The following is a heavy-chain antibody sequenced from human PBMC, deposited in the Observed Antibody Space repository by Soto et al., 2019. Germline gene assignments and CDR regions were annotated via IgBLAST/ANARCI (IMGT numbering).Heavy chain of an antibody. J-gene: IGHJ4*02. V-gene: IGHV1-46*01. CDR2: INPSGGST. CDR3: ARGLSPGGGAFDY. CDR1: GYTFTRYY. D-gene: IGHD3-16*01. Sequence: QVQLVQSGAEVKKPGASVKVSCKASGYTFTRYYMHWVRQAPGQGLEWMGIINPSGGSTSYAQKCQGRVTLPRDTSTSTVYMELSSLRSEDTAVYYCARGLSPGGGAFDYWGPGTLVTVSS.